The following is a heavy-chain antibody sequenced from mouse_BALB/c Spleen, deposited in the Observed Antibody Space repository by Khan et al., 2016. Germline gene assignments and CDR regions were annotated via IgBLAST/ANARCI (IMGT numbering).Heavy chain of an antibody. CDR3: ARVYYGNYDWYFDV. CDR2: ISYSGST. V-gene: IGHV3-2*02. D-gene: IGHD2-1*01. J-gene: IGHJ1*01. CDR1: GYSITSDYA. Sequence: EVQLQESGPGLVKPSQSLSLTCTVTGYSITSDYAWNWIRQFPGNKLEWMGYISYSGSTSYNPSLKSRISITRDTSKNQFFLQLNSVTTEDTATXYCARVYYGNYDWYFDVWGAGTTVTVSS.